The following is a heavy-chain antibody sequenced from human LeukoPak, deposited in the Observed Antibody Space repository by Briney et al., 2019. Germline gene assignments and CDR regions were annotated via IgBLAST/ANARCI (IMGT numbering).Heavy chain of an antibody. J-gene: IGHJ5*02. CDR2: INPSGSYT. D-gene: IGHD2-15*01. V-gene: IGHV1-46*01. CDR3: ARDNSGGSTWWFDP. Sequence: GASVKVSCKASGFTFTSYYMHWVRQAPGQGLEWMGIINPSGSYTSYAQKFQGRVTMTRDTSTSTVYMELSSLRSEDSAVYYCARDNSGGSTWWFDPWGQGTLVTVSS. CDR1: GFTFTSYY.